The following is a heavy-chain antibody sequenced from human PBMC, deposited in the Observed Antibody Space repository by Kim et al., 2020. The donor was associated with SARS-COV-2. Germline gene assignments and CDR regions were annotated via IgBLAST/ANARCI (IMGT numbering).Heavy chain of an antibody. J-gene: IGHJ4*02. Sequence: GKGRFTISRDNSKNTLYLQMNSLRAEDTAVYYCAKSLETYYYDSSGYFDYWGQGTLVTVSS. CDR3: AKSLETYYYDSSGYFDY. V-gene: IGHV3-23*01. D-gene: IGHD3-22*01.